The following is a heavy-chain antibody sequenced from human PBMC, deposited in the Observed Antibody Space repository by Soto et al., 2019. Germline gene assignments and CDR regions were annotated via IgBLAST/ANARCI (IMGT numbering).Heavy chain of an antibody. Sequence: GASVKVSCKASGYTFTRYNVHWVRQAPGQGLEWMAIINPSGGTTYYVQKFEGRVTLTTDTSTSTVYMELSSLRSDDTAVYYCARVRGGGSEYFFDYWGQGTLLTVSS. J-gene: IGHJ4*02. D-gene: IGHD2-15*01. V-gene: IGHV1-46*01. CDR1: GYTFTRYN. CDR2: INPSGGTT. CDR3: ARVRGGGSEYFFDY.